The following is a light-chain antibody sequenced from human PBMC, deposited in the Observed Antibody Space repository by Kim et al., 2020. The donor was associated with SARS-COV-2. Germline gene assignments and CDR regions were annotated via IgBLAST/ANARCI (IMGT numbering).Light chain of an antibody. V-gene: IGKV3-15*01. CDR3: HQYNTWPRT. CDR2: RAS. Sequence: VSAGERVTLACRDSQNVNSDVAWYRQTPGQPPKRLRYRASFRAIGVPARFSGSGSGTDFALTIASVQSEDFAVYYCHQYNTWPRTFGLGTKVDIK. J-gene: IGKJ1*01. CDR1: QNVNSD.